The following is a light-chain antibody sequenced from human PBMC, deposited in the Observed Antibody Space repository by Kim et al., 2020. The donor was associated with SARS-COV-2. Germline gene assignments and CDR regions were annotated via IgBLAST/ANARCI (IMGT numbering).Light chain of an antibody. Sequence: EIVMTQSPATLYVSPGEGATLSCRASQNIHNNLVWYQQKPGQGPRLLIYDASTRATGIAARFSGSGSGTEFTLTISSLQSEDFAIYYCRQYNNWPPITFGQGTRLEIK. V-gene: IGKV3-15*01. J-gene: IGKJ5*01. CDR3: RQYNNWPPIT. CDR1: QNIHNN. CDR2: DAS.